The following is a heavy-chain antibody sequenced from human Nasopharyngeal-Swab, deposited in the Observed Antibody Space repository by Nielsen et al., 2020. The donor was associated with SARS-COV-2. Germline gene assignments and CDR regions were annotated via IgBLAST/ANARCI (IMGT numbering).Heavy chain of an antibody. Sequence: GESLKISCAASGFTFSSYWMTWVRQAPGKGLEWVANIKTDGSEIYYVDSVKGRFTIYRDNAKNSLYLQMNSLRAEDTSLYYCARDRSGYYDFDYWGQGTLVTVSS. J-gene: IGHJ4*02. CDR3: ARDRSGYYDFDY. CDR1: GFTFSSYW. CDR2: IKTDGSEI. D-gene: IGHD3-22*01. V-gene: IGHV3-7*01.